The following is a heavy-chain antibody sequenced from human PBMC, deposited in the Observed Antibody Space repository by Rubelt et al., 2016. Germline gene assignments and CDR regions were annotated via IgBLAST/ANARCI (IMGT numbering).Heavy chain of an antibody. D-gene: IGHD5-24*01. CDR3: ARRCAAMASAFDI. CDR2: VSGSGGST. V-gene: IGHV3-23*04. CDR1: GFTFSNYA. J-gene: IGHJ3*02. Sequence: EVQLVESGGGLVQPGGSLRLSCAASGFTFSNYAMSWVRQAPGKGLEWVSAVSGSGGSTYYADSVKGRFTISRDNAKDSLYLKMISLRTEDASVYYCARRCAAMASAFDIWGQGTMVTVSS.